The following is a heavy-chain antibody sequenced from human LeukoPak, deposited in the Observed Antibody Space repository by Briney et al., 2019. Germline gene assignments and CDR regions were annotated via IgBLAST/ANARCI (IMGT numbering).Heavy chain of an antibody. J-gene: IGHJ6*02. Sequence: ASVTVSCKASGYTFTSYAMHWVRQAPGQRLEWMGWINAGNGNTKYSQKFQGRVTITRDTSASTAYMELSSLRSEDTAVYYCARGRDPVGGYYYYGMDVWGQGTTVTVSS. CDR1: GYTFTSYA. CDR2: INAGNGNT. CDR3: ARGRDPVGGYYYYGMDV. V-gene: IGHV1-3*01. D-gene: IGHD4-23*01.